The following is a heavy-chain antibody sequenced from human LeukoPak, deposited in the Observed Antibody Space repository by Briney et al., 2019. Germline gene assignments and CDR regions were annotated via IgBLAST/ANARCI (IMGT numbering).Heavy chain of an antibody. CDR1: GFTFSSYW. D-gene: IGHD3-22*01. CDR2: IKQDGSEK. Sequence: GGSLRLSCAASGFTFSSYWMSWVRQAPGKGLEWVAYIKQDGSEKYYVDSVKGRFTISRDNAKNSLYLQMNSLRAEDTAVYYCARGAPLTYYYDSSGPDEHAFDIWGQGTMVTVSS. CDR3: ARGAPLTYYYDSSGPDEHAFDI. V-gene: IGHV3-7*03. J-gene: IGHJ3*02.